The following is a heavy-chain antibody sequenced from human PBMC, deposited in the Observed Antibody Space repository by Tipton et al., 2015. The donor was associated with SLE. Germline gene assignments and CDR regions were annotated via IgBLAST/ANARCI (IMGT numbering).Heavy chain of an antibody. D-gene: IGHD6-13*01. CDR1: GASITSHY. CDR3: ARSTASWSYYFAS. V-gene: IGHV4-59*11. Sequence: TLSLTCTVSGASITSHYWTWIRQTPGKGLEWVGTVYDSRNSNYNPSLRSRITISLDTSKNQFSLKLRSVTAADTAVYFCARSTASWSYYFASWGQGTLVTVSS. CDR2: VYDSRNS. J-gene: IGHJ4*02.